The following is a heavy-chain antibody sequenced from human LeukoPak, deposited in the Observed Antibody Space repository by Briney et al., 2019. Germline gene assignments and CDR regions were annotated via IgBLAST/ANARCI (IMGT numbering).Heavy chain of an antibody. CDR2: IKQDGSEK. Sequence: PGGSLRLSCAASGFTFSSYCMSWVRQAPGKGLEWVANIKQDGSEKYYVDSVKGRFTISRDNAQNSLYLQMNSLRAEDTAVYYCARGNPLEDYFDYWGQGTLVTVSS. J-gene: IGHJ4*02. CDR1: GFTFSSYC. D-gene: IGHD5-24*01. CDR3: ARGNPLEDYFDY. V-gene: IGHV3-7*03.